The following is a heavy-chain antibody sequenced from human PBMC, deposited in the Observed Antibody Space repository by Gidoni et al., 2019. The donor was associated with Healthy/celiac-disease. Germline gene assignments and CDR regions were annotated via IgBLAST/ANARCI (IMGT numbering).Heavy chain of an antibody. CDR3: AREGAELPFYYYYGMDV. V-gene: IGHV3-21*01. D-gene: IGHD1-26*01. Sequence: EVQLVESGGGLVKPGGSLRLSCAASGFTFSSYSMNWVRQAPGKGLEWVSSISSSSSYIYYADAVKGRFTISRDNAKNSLYLQMNSLRAEDTAVYYCAREGAELPFYYYYGMDVWGQGTTVTVSS. CDR2: ISSSSSYI. J-gene: IGHJ6*02. CDR1: GFTFSSYS.